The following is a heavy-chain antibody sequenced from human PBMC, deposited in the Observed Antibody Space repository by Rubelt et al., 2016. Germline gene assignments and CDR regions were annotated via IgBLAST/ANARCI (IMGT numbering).Heavy chain of an antibody. D-gene: IGHD7-27*01. V-gene: IGHV4-4*02. J-gene: IGHJ5*02. CDR1: GDSINSAYW. Sequence: QVQLQESSPGLVKPSGTLSLTCAVSGDSINSAYWWSWVRQSPGKGLEWIGEIHHSGSTNYNTSLKSRVTISVAKSKNLFSLRLSSVTAADTAIYYCSRGGSFSWGSWGQGTLVTVSS. CDR2: IHHSGST. CDR3: SRGGSFSWGS.